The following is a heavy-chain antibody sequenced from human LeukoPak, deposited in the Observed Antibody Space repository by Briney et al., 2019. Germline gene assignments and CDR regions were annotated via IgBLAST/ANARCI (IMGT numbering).Heavy chain of an antibody. D-gene: IGHD3-10*01. V-gene: IGHV5-51*01. CDR3: ARRGLYVSGTYYADY. Sequence: GESLKISCKGSGYIFTSYWIGCVRQMPGKGLEWMGIIYPGDSDTRYSPSFQGQVTISADKSISTAYLQWSSLKASDTAMYYCARRGLYVSGTYYADYWGQGTLLTVSS. CDR1: GYIFTSYW. J-gene: IGHJ4*02. CDR2: IYPGDSDT.